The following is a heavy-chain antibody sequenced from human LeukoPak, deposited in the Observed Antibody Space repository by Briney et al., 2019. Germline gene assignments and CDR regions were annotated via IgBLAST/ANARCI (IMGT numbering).Heavy chain of an antibody. J-gene: IGHJ4*02. D-gene: IGHD6-13*01. V-gene: IGHV3-30*02. Sequence: PGGSLRLSCAASGFTFSSYGMHWVRQAPGKGLEWVAFIRYDGSNKFYADSVRGRFIISRDNSKNTLYLQMNSLRVEDTAVYYCARRWSFDYWGQGTLVTVSS. CDR2: IRYDGSNK. CDR1: GFTFSSYG. CDR3: ARRWSFDY.